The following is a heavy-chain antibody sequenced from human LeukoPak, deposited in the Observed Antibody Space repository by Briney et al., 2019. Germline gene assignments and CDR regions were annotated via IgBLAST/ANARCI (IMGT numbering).Heavy chain of an antibody. V-gene: IGHV3-23*01. CDR1: GFTFSSYA. J-gene: IGHJ4*02. Sequence: GGSLRLSCAASGFTFSSYAMSWVRQAPGKGLEWVSAISGSGGSTYYADSVKGRFTISRDNSKNTLYLQMNSPRAEDTAVYYCAKAGYCTNGVCYTPYYFDYWGQGTLVTVSS. CDR2: ISGSGGST. D-gene: IGHD2-8*01. CDR3: AKAGYCTNGVCYTPYYFDY.